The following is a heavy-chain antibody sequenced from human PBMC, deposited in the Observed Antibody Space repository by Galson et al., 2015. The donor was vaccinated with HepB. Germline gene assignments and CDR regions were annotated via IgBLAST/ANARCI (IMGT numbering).Heavy chain of an antibody. CDR1: GFTFSSYS. Sequence: SLRLSCAASGFTFSSYSMNWVRQAPGKGLEWVSSISSSSSYIYYADSVKGRFTISRDNAKNSLYLQMNSLRAEDTAVYYCARDSERGGSGLNFDYWGQGTLVTVSS. D-gene: IGHD2-15*01. V-gene: IGHV3-21*01. J-gene: IGHJ4*02. CDR2: ISSSSSYI. CDR3: ARDSERGGSGLNFDY.